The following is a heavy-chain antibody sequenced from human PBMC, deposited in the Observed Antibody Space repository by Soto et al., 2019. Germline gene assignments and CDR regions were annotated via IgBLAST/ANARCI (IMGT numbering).Heavy chain of an antibody. V-gene: IGHV4-31*02. J-gene: IGHJ3*01. CDR1: GGSISRGGFY. Sequence: PSETRSRTWTVSGGSISRGGFYWSWIRHHPGKGLEWIGNIFYNGKAYNNPSLVSRLSISVDTSKNQFSLNLSSVTAADTAVYYCARDQIALNSFDVWGQGIKVTVSS. CDR3: ARDQIALNSFDV. CDR2: IFYNGKA. D-gene: IGHD2-21*01.